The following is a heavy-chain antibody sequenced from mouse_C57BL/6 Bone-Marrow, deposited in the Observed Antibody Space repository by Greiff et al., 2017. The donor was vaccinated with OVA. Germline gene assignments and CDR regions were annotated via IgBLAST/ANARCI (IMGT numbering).Heavy chain of an antibody. J-gene: IGHJ3*01. Sequence: VQLQQSGAELVRPGASVKLSCTASGFNIKDDYMHWVKQRPEQGLEWIGWIEPENGDTEYASKFQGKATIPADTSSNTAYLQLSSLASEDTAVYYCTAYYSNREFADWGQGTLVTVSA. V-gene: IGHV14-4*01. CDR3: TAYYSNREFAD. CDR1: GFNIKDDY. D-gene: IGHD2-5*01. CDR2: IEPENGDT.